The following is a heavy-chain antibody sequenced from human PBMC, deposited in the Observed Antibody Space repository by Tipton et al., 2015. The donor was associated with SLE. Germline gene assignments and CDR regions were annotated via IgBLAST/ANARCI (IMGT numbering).Heavy chain of an antibody. CDR1: GASISSHY. V-gene: IGHV4-59*11. D-gene: IGHD6-19*01. CDR3: ARGGYSSGWYGDYFVY. Sequence: TLSLTCTVSGASISSHYWNWIRQPPGKGLEWIGYIHYSRDINYNPSLKSRVTISLDTSKTQFSLKLRSVTAADTAIYYCARGGYSSGWYGDYFVYCGQGTLVTVSS. CDR2: IHYSRDI. J-gene: IGHJ4*02.